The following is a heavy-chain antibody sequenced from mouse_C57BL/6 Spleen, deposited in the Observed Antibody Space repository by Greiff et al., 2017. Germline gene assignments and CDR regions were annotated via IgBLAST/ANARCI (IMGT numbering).Heavy chain of an antibody. D-gene: IGHD1-1*01. J-gene: IGHJ2*01. CDR1: GFTFSSYA. Sequence: EVHLVESGGGLVKPGGSLKLSCAASGFTFSSYAMSWVRQTPDKRLEWVATISDGGSYTYYQDNVKGRFTISRDNAKNNLYLQMSNLKSEDTAMYYCAREKYGRDDFDYWGQGTTLTVSS. CDR3: AREKYGRDDFDY. CDR2: ISDGGSYT. V-gene: IGHV5-4*01.